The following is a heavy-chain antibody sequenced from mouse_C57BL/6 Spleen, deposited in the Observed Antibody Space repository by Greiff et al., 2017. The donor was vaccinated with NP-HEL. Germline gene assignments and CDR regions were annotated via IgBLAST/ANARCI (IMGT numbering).Heavy chain of an antibody. CDR3: ARGDYYGSSPNWYFDV. D-gene: IGHD1-1*01. CDR1: GYTFTDYN. J-gene: IGHJ1*03. Sequence: EVQLQQSGPELVKPGASVKIPCKASGYTFTDYNMDWVKQSHGKSLEWIGDINPNNGGTIYNQKFKGKATLTVDKSSSTAYMELRSLTSEDTAVYYCARGDYYGSSPNWYFDVWGTGTTVTVSS. CDR2: INPNNGGT. V-gene: IGHV1-18*01.